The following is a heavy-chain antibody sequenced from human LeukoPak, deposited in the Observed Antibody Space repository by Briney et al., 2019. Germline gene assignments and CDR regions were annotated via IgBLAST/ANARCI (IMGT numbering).Heavy chain of an antibody. V-gene: IGHV3-66*01. CDR2: IYSGGST. D-gene: IGHD2-2*01. CDR1: GFPVSRNY. CDR3: ARGDYQGFYYFDY. J-gene: IGHJ4*02. Sequence: GGSLRLSCAASGFPVSRNYMSWVRQAPGKGLEWVSVIYSGGSTYYADSVKGRFTISTDNSKNTLNLQMNSLRAEDTAVYYCARGDYQGFYYFDYWGQGTLVTVSS.